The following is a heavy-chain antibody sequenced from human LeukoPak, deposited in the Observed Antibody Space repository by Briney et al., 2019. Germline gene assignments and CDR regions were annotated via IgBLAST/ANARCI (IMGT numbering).Heavy chain of an antibody. V-gene: IGHV4-59*01. CDR2: IYYSGST. Sequence: PSETLSLTCAVYGGSFSGYYWSWIRQPPGKGLEWIGYIYYSGSTNYNPSLKSRVTISVDTSKNQFSLKLSSVTAADTAVYYCARDISYGSGWFDPWGQGTLVTVSS. CDR3: ARDISYGSGWFDP. CDR1: GGSFSGYY. D-gene: IGHD5-18*01. J-gene: IGHJ5*02.